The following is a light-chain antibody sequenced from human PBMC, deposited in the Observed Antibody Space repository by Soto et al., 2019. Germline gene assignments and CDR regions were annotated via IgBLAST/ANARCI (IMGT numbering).Light chain of an antibody. CDR2: AAS. V-gene: IGKV1-8*01. J-gene: IGKJ1*01. Sequence: AIRMTQSPSSLSASTGDRVTIPCRASQGISSYLAWYQQKPGKAPKLLIYAASTLQSGVPSRFSGSGSGTDFTLTISSLQSEDFAVYYCQQYDNWPWTFGQGTKVDIK. CDR1: QGISSY. CDR3: QQYDNWPWT.